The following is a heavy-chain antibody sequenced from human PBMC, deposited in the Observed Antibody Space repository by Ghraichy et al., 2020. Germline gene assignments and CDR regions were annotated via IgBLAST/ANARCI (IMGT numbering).Heavy chain of an antibody. V-gene: IGHV3-48*02. CDR1: GFTFSSYS. Sequence: GGSLRLSCAASGFTFSSYSMNWVRQAPGKGLEWVSYISSSSSTIYYADSVKGRFTISRDNAKNSLYLQMNSLRDEDTAVYYCATHHDGHRMSRTYYYYGMDVWGQGTTVTVSS. CDR3: ATHHDGHRMSRTYYYYGMDV. CDR2: ISSSSSTI. D-gene: IGHD5/OR15-5a*01. J-gene: IGHJ6*02.